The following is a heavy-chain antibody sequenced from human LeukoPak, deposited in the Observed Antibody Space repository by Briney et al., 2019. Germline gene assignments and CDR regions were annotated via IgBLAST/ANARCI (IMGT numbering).Heavy chain of an antibody. CDR1: GFTFSSYC. D-gene: IGHD6-19*01. Sequence: GGSLRLSCAASGFTFSSYCMSWVRQAPGKGLEWVANISQDGSEKYYADSVKRRFTISRDNAKNSLYLQMNSLRAEDTAVYYCARDQVEQWLVPEYFQHWGQGTLVTVSS. V-gene: IGHV3-7*01. CDR3: ARDQVEQWLVPEYFQH. CDR2: ISQDGSEK. J-gene: IGHJ1*01.